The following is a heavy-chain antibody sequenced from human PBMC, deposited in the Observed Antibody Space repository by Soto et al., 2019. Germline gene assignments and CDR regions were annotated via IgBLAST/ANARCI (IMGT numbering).Heavy chain of an antibody. J-gene: IGHJ4*02. D-gene: IGHD3-22*01. Sequence: HEHLVQSGAEVKRPGASLKVSCKASGYSFTGYYIHWVRQAPGQGLEWMGWINPDSGATNYAQNFQGRVTLPSDTSISTASIDLTSLTSDDTAVYYCARGDYGTCGYPFPYFDYWGQGTLVIVSS. CDR3: ARGDYGTCGYPFPYFDY. CDR1: GYSFTGYY. CDR2: INPDSGAT. V-gene: IGHV1-2*02.